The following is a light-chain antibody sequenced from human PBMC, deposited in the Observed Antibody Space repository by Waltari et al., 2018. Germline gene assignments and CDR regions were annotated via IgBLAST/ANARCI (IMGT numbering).Light chain of an antibody. J-gene: IGKJ4*01. V-gene: IGKV3-11*01. CDR2: DAI. Sequence: EIVLTQSPATLSLSPGERATLSCRASQSVSSYLAWYQQKPGQAPRLVIYDAINRATGIPARFSGSGSGTDFTLTISSLEPEDFAVYDCHQRRSWPLTFGGGSKVEIK. CDR1: QSVSSY. CDR3: HQRRSWPLT.